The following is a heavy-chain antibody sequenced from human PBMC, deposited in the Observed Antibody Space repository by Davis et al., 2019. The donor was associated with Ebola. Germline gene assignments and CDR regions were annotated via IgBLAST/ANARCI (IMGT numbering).Heavy chain of an antibody. CDR3: ARAGYCSSTSCSYYYYYYMDV. J-gene: IGHJ6*03. D-gene: IGHD2-2*01. CDR2: ISSSSSTI. Sequence: GESPKIPCAASGFTFSSYSMNWVRQAPGKGLDWVSYISSSSSTIYYSDSVKGRFTMSRDNAKNSLYLQMNSMRTEDTAVYYCARAGYCSSTSCSYYYYYYMDVWGKGTTVTVSS. V-gene: IGHV3-48*04. CDR1: GFTFSSYS.